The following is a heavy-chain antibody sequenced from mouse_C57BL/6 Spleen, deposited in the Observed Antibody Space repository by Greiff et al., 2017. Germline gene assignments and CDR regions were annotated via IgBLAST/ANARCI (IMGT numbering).Heavy chain of an antibody. CDR2: IYPGDGDT. J-gene: IGHJ4*01. V-gene: IGHV1-82*01. D-gene: IGHD2-10*02. CDR1: GYAFSSSW. CDR3: ARRGPSRGYAMDY. Sequence: VQGVESGPELVKPGASVKISCKASGYAFSSSWMNWVKQRPGKGLEWIGRIYPGDGDTNYNGKFKGKATLTADKSSSTAYMQLSSLTSEDSAVYFCARRGPSRGYAMDYWGQGTSVTVSS.